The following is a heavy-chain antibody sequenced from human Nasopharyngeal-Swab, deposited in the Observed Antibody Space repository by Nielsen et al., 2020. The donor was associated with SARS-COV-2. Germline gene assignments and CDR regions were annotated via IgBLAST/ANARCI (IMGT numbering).Heavy chain of an antibody. Sequence: ASVKVSCKASGYTFTSYGTSWVRQAPGQGLEWMGWISAYNGNTNYAQKLQGRVTMTTDTSTSTAYMELRSLRSDDTAVYYCARESRSGYSSGWYNYWGQGTLVTVSS. J-gene: IGHJ4*02. V-gene: IGHV1-18*01. D-gene: IGHD6-19*01. CDR2: ISAYNGNT. CDR3: ARESRSGYSSGWYNY. CDR1: GYTFTSYG.